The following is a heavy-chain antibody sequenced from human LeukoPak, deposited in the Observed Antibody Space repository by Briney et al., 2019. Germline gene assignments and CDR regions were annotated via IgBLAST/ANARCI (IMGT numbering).Heavy chain of an antibody. Sequence: GGSLRLSCAASGFTFSSYAMHWVRQAPGKGLEWVAVISYDGSNKYYADSVKGRFTISRDNSKNTLYLQMYSLRAEDTAVYYCAREGNYMDVWGKGTTVTVSS. CDR2: ISYDGSNK. CDR1: GFTFSSYA. V-gene: IGHV3-30*04. D-gene: IGHD2/OR15-2a*01. CDR3: AREGNYMDV. J-gene: IGHJ6*03.